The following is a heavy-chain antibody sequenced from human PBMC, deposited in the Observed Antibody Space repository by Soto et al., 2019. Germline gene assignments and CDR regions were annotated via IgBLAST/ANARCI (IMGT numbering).Heavy chain of an antibody. CDR1: GDSVSSDSAA. D-gene: IGHD3-16*01. Sequence: PSQTLSLTCAISGDSVSSDSAAWNWIRQSPSRGLEWLGRTYYRSRWYNDYAVSVKSRITVNPDTSKNQFSLQMNSLRAEDTALYYCSRRGKYFFDNWGQGTLVTVSS. CDR2: TYYRSRWYN. J-gene: IGHJ4*02. V-gene: IGHV6-1*01. CDR3: SRRGKYFFDN.